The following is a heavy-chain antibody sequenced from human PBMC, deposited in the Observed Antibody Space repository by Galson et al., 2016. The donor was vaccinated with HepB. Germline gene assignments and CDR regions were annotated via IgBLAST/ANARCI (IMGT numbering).Heavy chain of an antibody. J-gene: IGHJ4*02. Sequence: SLRLSCAASGLTVYNNYMGWVRQAPGKGLECISLIHSGGDTVYADSVKGRFTISRDHSKNTLYLQMNSPRAEDTAVYYCARDAVYPLAAPTGGLDYWGQGTLVTVSS. CDR2: IHSGGDT. V-gene: IGHV3-66*01. CDR3: ARDAVYPLAAPTGGLDY. D-gene: IGHD6-19*01. CDR1: GLTVYNNY.